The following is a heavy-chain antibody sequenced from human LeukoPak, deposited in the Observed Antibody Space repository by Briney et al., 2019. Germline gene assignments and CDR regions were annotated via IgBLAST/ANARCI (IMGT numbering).Heavy chain of an antibody. CDR1: GFSFNSYA. J-gene: IGHJ4*02. V-gene: IGHV3-23*01. CDR3: AKDREYSSSWNYYFDS. CDR2: ISGSGGRT. D-gene: IGHD6-13*01. Sequence: TGGSLRLSCAASGFSFNSYAMSWVRQAPGKGLEWVSAISGSGGRTHFADSVKGRFTISRDKSKNTMSLQMNSLRAEDTAVYFCAKDREYSSSWNYYFDSWGQGTPVTVSS.